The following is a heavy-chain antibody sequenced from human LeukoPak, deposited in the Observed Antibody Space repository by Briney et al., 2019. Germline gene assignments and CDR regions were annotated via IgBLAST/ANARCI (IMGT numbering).Heavy chain of an antibody. V-gene: IGHV1-69*05. CDR1: GYTFTSYD. Sequence: GASVKVSCKASGYTFTSYDINWVRQATGQGLEWMGGIIPIFGTANYAQKFQGRVTITTDESTSTAYMELSSLRSEDTAVYYCAINTATGIVGATTGFDYWGQGTLVTVSS. J-gene: IGHJ4*02. CDR2: IIPIFGTA. D-gene: IGHD1-26*01. CDR3: AINTATGIVGATTGFDY.